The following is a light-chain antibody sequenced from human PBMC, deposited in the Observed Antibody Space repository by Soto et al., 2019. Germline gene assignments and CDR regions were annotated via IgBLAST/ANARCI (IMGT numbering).Light chain of an antibody. Sequence: QSVLTQPPSASGSPGQSVTISCTGTSSDVGGYNYVSWYQQHPGKAPKLMIYEVSKRPSGVPDRFSGSKSGNTASLTVSGLQAEDEADYDCSSYAGSNNCGFGGGTKLTVL. CDR3: SSYAGSNNCG. J-gene: IGLJ3*02. CDR1: SSDVGGYNY. CDR2: EVS. V-gene: IGLV2-8*01.